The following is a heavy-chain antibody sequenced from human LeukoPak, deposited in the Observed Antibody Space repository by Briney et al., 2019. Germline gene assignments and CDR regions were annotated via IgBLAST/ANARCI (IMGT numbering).Heavy chain of an antibody. CDR2: INNEGRST. CDR3: GTAFEF. D-gene: IGHD5-18*01. J-gene: IGHJ4*02. V-gene: IGHV3-74*01. CDR1: GFTVSGTW. Sequence: QPGGSLRLSCAASGFTVSGTWMHWVRQAPGKGLVWVSRINNEGRSTSYADPVKGRFTISRDNAKNTLYMQMNSLRAEDTAVYYCGTAFEFWGQGTLVTVSS.